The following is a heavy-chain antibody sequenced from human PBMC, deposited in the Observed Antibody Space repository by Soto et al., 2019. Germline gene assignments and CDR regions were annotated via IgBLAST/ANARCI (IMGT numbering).Heavy chain of an antibody. D-gene: IGHD5-18*01. CDR3: AKNLAAMVAFDY. CDR1: GFTFSSYA. CDR2: ISGSGGST. Sequence: GGSLRLSCAASGFTFSSYAMSWVRQAPGKGLEWVSAISGSGGSTYYADSVKGRFTISRDNSKNTLYLQMNSLRAEDTAVYYWAKNLAAMVAFDYWGQTSLDTVSS. V-gene: IGHV3-23*01. J-gene: IGHJ4*02.